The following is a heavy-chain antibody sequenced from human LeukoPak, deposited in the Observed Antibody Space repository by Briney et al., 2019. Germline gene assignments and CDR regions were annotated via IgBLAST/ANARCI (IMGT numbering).Heavy chain of an antibody. CDR3: ARDQLLNLRFLEWPPYDY. CDR1: GFTFSSYW. V-gene: IGHV3-7*01. CDR2: IKQDGSEK. Sequence: GGSLRLSCAASGFTFSSYWMSWVRQAPGKGLEWVANIKQDGSEKYYVDSVKGRLTISRDNAKNSLYLQINSLGAEDTAVYYCARDQLLNLRFLEWPPYDYWGQGTLVTVSS. J-gene: IGHJ4*02. D-gene: IGHD3-3*01.